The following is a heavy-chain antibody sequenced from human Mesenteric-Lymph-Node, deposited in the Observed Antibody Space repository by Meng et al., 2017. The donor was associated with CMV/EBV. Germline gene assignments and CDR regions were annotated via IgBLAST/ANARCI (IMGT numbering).Heavy chain of an antibody. V-gene: IGHV3-21*01. CDR1: GFTFSSYS. D-gene: IGHD2-2*02. J-gene: IGHJ4*02. CDR3: ARGGCSSTSCYTVAFSYYFDY. Sequence: GESLKISCAASGFTFSSYSMNWVRQAPGKGLEWVSSISSSSSYIYYADSVKGRFTISRDNAKNSLYLQMNSLRAEDTAVYYCARGGCSSTSCYTVAFSYYFDYWGQGTLVTVSS. CDR2: ISSSSSYI.